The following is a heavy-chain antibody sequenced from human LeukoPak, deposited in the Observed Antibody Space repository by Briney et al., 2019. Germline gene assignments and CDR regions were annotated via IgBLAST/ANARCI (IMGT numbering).Heavy chain of an antibody. CDR2: ISSSGSTI. V-gene: IGHV3-48*04. CDR1: GFPFSSYG. D-gene: IGHD2-2*01. J-gene: IGHJ4*02. Sequence: GGSLRLSCAASGFPFSSYGFHWVRQAPGKGLEWVSYISSSGSTIYYADSVKGRFTISRDNAKNSLYLQMNSLRAEDTAVYYCARGRRDGLVVVPAALGGTSFDYWGQGTLVTVSS. CDR3: ARGRRDGLVVVPAALGGTSFDY.